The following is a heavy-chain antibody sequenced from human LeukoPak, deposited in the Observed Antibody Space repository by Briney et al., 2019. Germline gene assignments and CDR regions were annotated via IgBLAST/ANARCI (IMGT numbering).Heavy chain of an antibody. D-gene: IGHD2-2*01. Sequence: ASVKVSCKASRYTFTSYGISWVRQAPGQGLEWMGWISAYNGNTNYAQKLQGRVTMTTDTSTSTAYMELRSLRSDDTAVYYCARAGISYDIVVVPALINLDYWGQGTLVTVSS. V-gene: IGHV1-18*01. CDR1: RYTFTSYG. CDR2: ISAYNGNT. CDR3: ARAGISYDIVVVPALINLDY. J-gene: IGHJ4*02.